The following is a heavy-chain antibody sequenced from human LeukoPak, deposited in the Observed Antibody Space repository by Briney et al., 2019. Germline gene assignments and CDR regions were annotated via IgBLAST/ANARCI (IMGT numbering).Heavy chain of an antibody. CDR2: ISSSSSTI. Sequence: GGSLRRSCAASGFTFSSDSMNWVGHAPGKGLGWVSYISSSSSTIYDADSVKGRFTISRDKAKSSLYMQMISLRAEDTAVSYCARDHGLPITMIVADAFDIWGQGTMVTVSS. CDR3: ARDHGLPITMIVADAFDI. V-gene: IGHV3-48*01. J-gene: IGHJ3*02. D-gene: IGHD3-22*01. CDR1: GFTFSSDS.